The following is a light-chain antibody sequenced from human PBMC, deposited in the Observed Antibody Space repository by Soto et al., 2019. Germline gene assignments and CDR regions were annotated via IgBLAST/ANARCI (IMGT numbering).Light chain of an antibody. Sequence: EIVMTQSPATLSVSPGERATLSCRASQSVNNNLAWYQQKPGQAPRLLIYGASTRATGIPARFIGNGSGTEFTLTISSLEPEDFAVYYCQQRYNWPLTFGGGTKVDIK. CDR3: QQRYNWPLT. CDR2: GAS. J-gene: IGKJ4*01. CDR1: QSVNNN. V-gene: IGKV3-15*01.